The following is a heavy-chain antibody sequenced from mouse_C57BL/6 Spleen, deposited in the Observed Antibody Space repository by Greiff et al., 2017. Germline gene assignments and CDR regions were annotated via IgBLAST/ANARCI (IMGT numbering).Heavy chain of an antibody. CDR1: GYTFTSYW. V-gene: IGHV1-52*01. Sequence: VQLQQPGAELVRPGSSVKLSCKASGYTFTSYWMHWVKQRPIQGLEWIGNIDPSDSETHYNQKFKDKATLTVDKSSSTAYMQLSSLTSEDSAVYYCASGTGRYAMDYWGQGTAVTVSS. CDR2: IDPSDSET. D-gene: IGHD4-1*01. CDR3: ASGTGRYAMDY. J-gene: IGHJ4*01.